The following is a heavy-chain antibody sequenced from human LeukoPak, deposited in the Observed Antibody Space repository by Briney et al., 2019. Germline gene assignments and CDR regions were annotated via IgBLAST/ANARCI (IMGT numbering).Heavy chain of an antibody. CDR2: IYYSGST. J-gene: IGHJ4*02. D-gene: IGHD2-2*01. CDR1: GGSFSGYY. CDR3: ARGRGVPATTSYYFDY. V-gene: IGHV4-59*01. Sequence: SETLSLTCAVYGGSFSGYYWSWIRQPPGKGLEWIGYIYYSGSTNYNPSLKSRVTISVDTSKNQFSLKLSSVTAADTAVYYCARGRGVPATTSYYFDYWGQGTLVTVSS.